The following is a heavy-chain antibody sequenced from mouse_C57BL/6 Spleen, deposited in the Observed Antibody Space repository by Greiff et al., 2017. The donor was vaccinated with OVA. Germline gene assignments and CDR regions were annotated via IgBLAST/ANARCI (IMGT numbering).Heavy chain of an antibody. CDR2: IRNKANNHAT. D-gene: IGHD2-12*01. V-gene: IGHV6-6*01. Sequence: EVKLMESGGGLVQPGGSMKLSCAASGFTFSDAWMDWVRQSPEKGLEWVAEIRNKANNHATYNAESVKGRFTISRDDSKSSVYLQMNSLRAEDTGMYYCTVTGPYYYAMDYWGQGTSVTVSS. CDR3: TVTGPYYYAMDY. J-gene: IGHJ4*01. CDR1: GFTFSDAW.